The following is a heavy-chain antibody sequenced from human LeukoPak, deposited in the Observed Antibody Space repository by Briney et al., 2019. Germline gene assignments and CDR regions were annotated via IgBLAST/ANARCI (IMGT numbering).Heavy chain of an antibody. CDR3: ASYASGYNWLRV. Sequence: ASVKVSCKASGYTFTGHYMHWVRQAPGQGLEWMGWINPNSGVTKCAQKFQGRVTMTRDTSMSTAYMELGSLGSDDTAVYYCASYASGYNWLRVWGQGTLVTVSS. J-gene: IGHJ4*02. D-gene: IGHD1-1*01. CDR1: GYTFTGHY. CDR2: INPNSGVT. V-gene: IGHV1-2*02.